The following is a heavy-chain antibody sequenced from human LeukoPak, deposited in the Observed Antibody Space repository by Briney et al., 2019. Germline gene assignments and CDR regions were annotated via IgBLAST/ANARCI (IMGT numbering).Heavy chain of an antibody. J-gene: IGHJ4*02. CDR2: ISATGGAT. Sequence: GGSLRLSRAVSGFTFNNNAMSWVRQAPGKGLECVSAISATGGATYYADSVKGRITISRDNSKSTLYLQMNSLRAEDTAVYYCVKADGVTPEWGQGTLVTVSS. D-gene: IGHD5-18*01. CDR1: GFTFNNNA. V-gene: IGHV3-23*01. CDR3: VKADGVTPE.